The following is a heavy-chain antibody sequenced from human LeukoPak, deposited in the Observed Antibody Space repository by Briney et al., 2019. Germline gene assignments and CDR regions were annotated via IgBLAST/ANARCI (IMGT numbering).Heavy chain of an antibody. J-gene: IGHJ4*02. CDR2: ISSNGGST. V-gene: IGHV3-64*01. D-gene: IGHD1-26*01. Sequence: PGGSLRLSCAASEFTVGSNYMNWVRQAPGKGLEYVSAISSNGGSTYYGNSVKGRFTISRDNSKNTLYLQMGSLRTEDMAVYYCAREAVGAAIDYWGQGTLVTVSS. CDR3: AREAVGAAIDY. CDR1: EFTVGSNY.